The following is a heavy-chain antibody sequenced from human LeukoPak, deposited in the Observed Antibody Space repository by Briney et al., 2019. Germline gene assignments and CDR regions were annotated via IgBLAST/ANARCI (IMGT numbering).Heavy chain of an antibody. CDR3: AGRGSSSGTFDV. D-gene: IGHD2-2*01. J-gene: IGHJ3*01. CDR1: GGSISNLDYY. Sequence: SETLSLTCSVSGGSISNLDYYWTWIRQPAGKRLEWIGRIYTSGGTNYNPSLKSRVTMSVDRSKNQISLNLASLTAADTALYYCAGRGSSSGTFDVWGPGTFVTVSS. CDR2: IYTSGGT. V-gene: IGHV4-61*02.